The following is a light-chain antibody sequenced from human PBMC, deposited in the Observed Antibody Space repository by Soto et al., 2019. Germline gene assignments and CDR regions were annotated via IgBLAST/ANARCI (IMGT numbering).Light chain of an antibody. CDR2: FNI. CDR1: SSNIGSNT. V-gene: IGLV1-44*01. Sequence: QCVLSQPPSSSGTPGQRVTISCSGSSSNIGSNTVSWYQQFPVTAPKLLIYFNIQRPSGVPDRFSGSKSGTSASLAISGLQSEDEADYYCAAWDDSLNGYVFRTGTKVTVL. CDR3: AAWDDSLNGYV. J-gene: IGLJ1*01.